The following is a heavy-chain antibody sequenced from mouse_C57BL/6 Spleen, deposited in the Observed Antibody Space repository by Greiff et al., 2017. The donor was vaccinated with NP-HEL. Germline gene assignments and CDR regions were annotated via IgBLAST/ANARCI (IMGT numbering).Heavy chain of an antibody. CDR2: IYWDDDK. J-gene: IGHJ2*01. Sequence: QVTLKVSGPGILQSSQTLSLTCSFSGFSLSTSGMGVSWIRQPSGKGLEWLAHIYWDDDKRYNPSLKSRLTISKDTSRNQVFLTITSVDTADTATYYCARSEDYYGSGDYFDYWGQGTTLTVSS. CDR3: ARSEDYYGSGDYFDY. V-gene: IGHV8-12*01. CDR1: GFSLSTSGMG. D-gene: IGHD1-1*01.